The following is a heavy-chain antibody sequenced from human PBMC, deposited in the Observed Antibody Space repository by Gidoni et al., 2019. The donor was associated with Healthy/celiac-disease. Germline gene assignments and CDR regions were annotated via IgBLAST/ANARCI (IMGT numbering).Heavy chain of an antibody. CDR2: INHSGST. V-gene: IGHV4-34*01. D-gene: IGHD3-10*01. Sequence: QVQLQQWGAGLLKPSETLSLTCAVYGGSFSGYYWSWIRQPPGKGPEWIGEINHSGSTNYNPSLKSRVTISVDTAKNQFSLKLSSVTAADTAVYYCARGRGDYYGSGSSNYGMDVWGQGTTVTVSS. CDR1: GGSFSGYY. CDR3: ARGRGDYYGSGSSNYGMDV. J-gene: IGHJ6*02.